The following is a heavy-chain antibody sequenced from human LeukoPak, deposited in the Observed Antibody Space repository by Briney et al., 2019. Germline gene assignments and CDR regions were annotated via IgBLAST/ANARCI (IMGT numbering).Heavy chain of an antibody. CDR1: GFTFSSYA. D-gene: IGHD6-13*01. CDR3: AKERISPAGTYDY. CDR2: ISFDGSNK. J-gene: IGHJ4*02. V-gene: IGHV3-30*04. Sequence: GGSLRLSCAASGFTFSSYAMHWVRQAPGKGLEWVSIISFDGSNKDYADSIKGRLTVSRDNSKNTLYLQMNSLRTEDTAVYFCAKERISPAGTYDYGGEGTLVTVSS.